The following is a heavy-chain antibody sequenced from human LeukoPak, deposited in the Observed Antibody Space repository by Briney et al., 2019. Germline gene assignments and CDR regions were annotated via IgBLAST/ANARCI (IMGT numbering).Heavy chain of an antibody. D-gene: IGHD3-16*01. V-gene: IGHV4-61*01. CDR1: GGSVSRGSYY. Sequence: SGTLSLTCTVSGGSVSRGSYYWSWIRPPPGQGLEGIGYIYYSGSTNYNPSLKTRVTISVDTSKNQFSLKLSSVTAADTAVYYCAVDWGGYYFFDYWGQGTLVTVSS. CDR2: IYYSGST. J-gene: IGHJ4*02. CDR3: AVDWGGYYFFDY.